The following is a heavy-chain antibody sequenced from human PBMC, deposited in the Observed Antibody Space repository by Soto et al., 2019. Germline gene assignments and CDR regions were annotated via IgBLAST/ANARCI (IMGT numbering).Heavy chain of an antibody. CDR1: GFTFSDHY. Sequence: PGGSLRLSCAASGFTFSDHYMDWVRQAPGKGLEWVGRIRNKANSYTTEYAASVKGRFTISRDDSKNSLFLQMSSLKTEDTAVYYCARTVNYYFDSWGQGTLVTVSS. CDR3: ARTVNYYFDS. CDR2: IRNKANSYTT. D-gene: IGHD2-21*02. J-gene: IGHJ4*02. V-gene: IGHV3-72*01.